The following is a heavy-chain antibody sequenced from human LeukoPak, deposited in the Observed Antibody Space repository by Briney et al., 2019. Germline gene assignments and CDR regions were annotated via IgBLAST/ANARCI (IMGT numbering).Heavy chain of an antibody. D-gene: IGHD3-22*01. CDR2: ISAYNGNT. J-gene: IGHJ6*02. Sequence: ASVKVSGKASGYTFTSYGISWARQAPGQGLEWMGWISAYNGNTNYAQKLQGRVTMTTDTSTSTAYMELRSLRSDDTAVYYCARVYYYDSSGYSNPEDYYYGMDVWGQGTTVTVSS. CDR3: ARVYYYDSSGYSNPEDYYYGMDV. CDR1: GYTFTSYG. V-gene: IGHV1-18*01.